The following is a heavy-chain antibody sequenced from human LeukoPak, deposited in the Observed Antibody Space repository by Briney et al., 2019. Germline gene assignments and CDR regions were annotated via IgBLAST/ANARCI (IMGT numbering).Heavy chain of an antibody. J-gene: IGHJ4*02. Sequence: PGGSLRLSCAASGSTFSHYSMNWVRQAPGKGLEWVSSISSSRNYIYYADSVKGRFTISRDNAKNSLYLQMNSLRAEDTAVYFCARLGYCSGGSCYLKGSGYFDYWGQGTLVTVSS. CDR2: ISSSRNYI. CDR1: GSTFSHYS. CDR3: ARLGYCSGGSCYLKGSGYFDY. D-gene: IGHD2-15*01. V-gene: IGHV3-21*01.